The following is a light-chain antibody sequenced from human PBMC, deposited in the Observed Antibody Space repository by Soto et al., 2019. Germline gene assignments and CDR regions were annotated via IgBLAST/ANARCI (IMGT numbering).Light chain of an antibody. CDR3: QHYDHLPIT. V-gene: IGKV1-33*01. CDR2: DAS. CDR1: QSISTY. J-gene: IGKJ5*01. Sequence: DIQMTQSPSSLSASVGDRVTITCRASQSISTYLNWYQQKPGKAPRLLLYDASSLETGVPSRFSGSGSGTDFTFTISNLQPEDIATYYCQHYDHLPITFGQGTRLEIK.